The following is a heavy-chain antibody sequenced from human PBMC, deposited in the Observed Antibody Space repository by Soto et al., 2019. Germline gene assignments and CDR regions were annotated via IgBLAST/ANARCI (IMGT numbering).Heavy chain of an antibody. J-gene: IGHJ6*02. CDR3: EREYSSSPENYYYYGMDV. D-gene: IGHD6-6*01. V-gene: IGHV6-1*01. CDR2: TYYRSKWYN. CDR1: GDSVSSNSAA. Sequence: SQTLSLTCAISGDSVSSNSAAWNWIRQSPSRGLEWLGRTYYRSKWYNDYAVSVKSRITINPDTSKNQFSLQLNSVTPEDTAVYYCEREYSSSPENYYYYGMDVWGQGTTVTVSS.